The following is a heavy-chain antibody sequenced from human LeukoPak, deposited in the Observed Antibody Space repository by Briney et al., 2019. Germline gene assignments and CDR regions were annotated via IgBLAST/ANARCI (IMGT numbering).Heavy chain of an antibody. Sequence: ASVTLSLTASGYTFTIYNINWVRQATGQGLEWVGGRNADSGNTGYAQKFQGRVTMTRNTSISTAYMELSSLRSEDTAVYYCARRPSKYYDILTGYYRSEFDYWGQGTLVTVSS. CDR1: GYTFTIYN. CDR2: RNADSGNT. CDR3: ARRPSKYYDILTGYYRSEFDY. V-gene: IGHV1-8*01. J-gene: IGHJ4*02. D-gene: IGHD3-9*01.